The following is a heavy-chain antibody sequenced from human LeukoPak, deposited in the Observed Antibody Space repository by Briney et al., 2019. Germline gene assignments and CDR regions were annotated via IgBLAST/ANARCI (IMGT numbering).Heavy chain of an antibody. CDR2: ISSNGGST. Sequence: GGSLRLSCSASGFTFSSYAMHWVRQAPGKGLEYVTAISSNGGSTYYADSVKGRFTISRDNSKNTLYLQMSSLRAEDTAVYYCARDPASRLWFGNYYGMDVWGKGTTVTVSS. CDR3: ARDPASRLWFGNYYGMDV. V-gene: IGHV3-64D*06. CDR1: GFTFSSYA. D-gene: IGHD3-10*01. J-gene: IGHJ6*04.